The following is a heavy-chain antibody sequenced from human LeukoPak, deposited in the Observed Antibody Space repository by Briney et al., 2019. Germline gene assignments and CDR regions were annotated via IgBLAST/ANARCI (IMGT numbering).Heavy chain of an antibody. Sequence: GGSLRLSCAASGFTFSSYGMHWVRQAPGKGLEWVAVISYDGSNKYYADSVKGRFTISRDNSKNTLYLQMNSLRAEDTAVYYCAKDWRFYDILTGYYDYWGQGTLVTVSS. CDR1: GFTFSSYG. CDR2: ISYDGSNK. CDR3: AKDWRFYDILTGYYDY. D-gene: IGHD3-9*01. J-gene: IGHJ4*02. V-gene: IGHV3-30*18.